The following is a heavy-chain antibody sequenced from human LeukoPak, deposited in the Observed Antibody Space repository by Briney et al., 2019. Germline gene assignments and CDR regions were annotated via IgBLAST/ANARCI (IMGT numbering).Heavy chain of an antibody. CDR2: IIPIFGTA. CDR3: ASLYCSSTSCYSTYYYYGMDV. V-gene: IGHV1-69*13. Sequence: ASVKVSCKASGGTFSSYAISWVRQAPGQGLEWMGGIIPIFGTANYAQKFQGRVTITADESTSTAYMELSSLRSEDTAVYYCASLYCSSTSCYSTYYYYGMDVWGQGTTVTVSS. CDR1: GGTFSSYA. D-gene: IGHD2-2*01. J-gene: IGHJ6*02.